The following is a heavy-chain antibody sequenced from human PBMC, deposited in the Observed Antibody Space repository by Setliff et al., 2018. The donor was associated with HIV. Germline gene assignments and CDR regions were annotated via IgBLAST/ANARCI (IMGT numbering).Heavy chain of an antibody. CDR1: GGSISTSNW. D-gene: IGHD6-19*01. J-gene: IGHJ4*02. CDR2: IYTSGST. Sequence: SETLSLTCTVSGGSISTSNWWGWIRQPPGKGLEWIGYIYTSGSTNYNPSLKSRVTISVDTSKNQFSLKLRSVTAADTAVYYCEVAGQWGQGTLVTVSS. V-gene: IGHV4-4*09. CDR3: EVAGQ.